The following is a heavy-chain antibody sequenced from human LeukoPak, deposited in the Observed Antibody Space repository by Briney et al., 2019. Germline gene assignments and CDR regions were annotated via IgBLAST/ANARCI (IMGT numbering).Heavy chain of an antibody. J-gene: IGHJ6*04. V-gene: IGHV1-69*06. CDR2: IIPIFGTA. CDR3: ARGHYDILTGHYYYGMDV. CDR1: GGTFSSYA. Sequence: GSSVKVSCKASGGTFSSYAISWVRQAPGQGLEWMGGIIPIFGTANYAQKFQGRVTITADKSTSTAYMELSSLRSEDTAVYYCARGHYDILTGHYYYGMDVWGKGTTATVSS. D-gene: IGHD3-9*01.